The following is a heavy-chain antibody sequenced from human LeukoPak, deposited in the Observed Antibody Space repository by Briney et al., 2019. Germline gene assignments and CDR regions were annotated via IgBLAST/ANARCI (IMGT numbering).Heavy chain of an antibody. V-gene: IGHV3-23*01. D-gene: IGHD3-10*01. J-gene: IGHJ6*02. CDR3: AKDLPYYYGSGSSSVYYYYGMDV. Sequence: GGSLRLSCAASGFTFSSYAMSWVRQAPGKGLEWVSAISGSGGSTYYADSVKGRFTISRDNSKNTLYLQMNSLRAEDTAVYYCAKDLPYYYGSGSSSVYYYYGMDVWGQGTTVTVSS. CDR1: GFTFSSYA. CDR2: ISGSGGST.